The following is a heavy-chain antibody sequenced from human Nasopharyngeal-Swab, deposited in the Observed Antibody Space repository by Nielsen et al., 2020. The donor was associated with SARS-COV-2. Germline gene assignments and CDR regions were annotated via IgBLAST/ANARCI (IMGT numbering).Heavy chain of an antibody. Sequence: WVRQAPGQGLEWMGDIIPIFGTANYAQKFQGRVTITADKSTSTAYMELSSLRSEDTAVYYCAAILTSGSGGIWRGYYRVDYWGQGTLVTVSS. CDR3: AAILTSGSGGIWRGYYRVDY. V-gene: IGHV1-69*06. CDR2: IIPIFGTA. D-gene: IGHD3-3*01. J-gene: IGHJ4*02.